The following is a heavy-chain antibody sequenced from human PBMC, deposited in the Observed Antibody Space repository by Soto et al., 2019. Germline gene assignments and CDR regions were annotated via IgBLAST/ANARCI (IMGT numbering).Heavy chain of an antibody. CDR2: IYHSGYT. CDR1: VGSVSCYY. V-gene: IGHV4-34*01. CDR3: ARVRDLFDP. Sequence: PSETLSLTCAVYVGSVSCYYWNWIRQPPGKWLEWIGEIYHSGYTNXXPSLKSRVXISVDTSKNQFXLRLTXFTSADTAVYYCARVRDLFDPCGQGTLVTVSX. J-gene: IGHJ5*02. D-gene: IGHD3-3*01.